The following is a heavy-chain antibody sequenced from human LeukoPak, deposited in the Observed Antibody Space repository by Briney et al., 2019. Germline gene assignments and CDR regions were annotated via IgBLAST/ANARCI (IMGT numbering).Heavy chain of an antibody. CDR3: ATFDDFWSTEETSYYFDY. CDR1: GFTFSSYS. D-gene: IGHD3-3*01. CDR2: ISSSSSTI. V-gene: IGHV3-48*01. J-gene: IGHJ4*02. Sequence: GGSLRLSCAASGFTFSSYSMNWVRQAPGKGLEWVSYISSSSSTIYYADSVKGRFTISRDNAKNSLYLQMNSLRAEDTAVYYCATFDDFWSTEETSYYFDYWGQGTLVTVSS.